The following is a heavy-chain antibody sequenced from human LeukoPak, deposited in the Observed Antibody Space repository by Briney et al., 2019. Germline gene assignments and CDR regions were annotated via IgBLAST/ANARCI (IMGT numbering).Heavy chain of an antibody. Sequence: GGSLRLSRAASGFTFSSYSMNWVRQAPGKGLEWVSSISSSSSYIYYADSVKGRFTISRDNAKNSLYLQMNSLRAEDTAVYYCARELGFLEWFSLDYWGQGTLVTVSS. CDR1: GFTFSSYS. V-gene: IGHV3-21*01. D-gene: IGHD3-3*01. CDR2: ISSSSSYI. CDR3: ARELGFLEWFSLDY. J-gene: IGHJ4*02.